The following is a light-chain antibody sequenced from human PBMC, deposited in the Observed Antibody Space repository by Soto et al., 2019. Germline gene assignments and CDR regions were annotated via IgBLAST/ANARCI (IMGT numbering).Light chain of an antibody. CDR3: QQYYGIPQLN. CDR2: HAS. J-gene: IGKJ5*01. CDR1: QNITNN. V-gene: IGKV1-33*01. Sequence: DIQMTQSPSSLSASIGDRVTITCQASQNITNNLSWYQQKPGKAPNLLIYHASKLAKGVTSRFSGSGSGKDFSFIITSLQREDLAKYYCQQYYGIPQLNFGKGTRLEIX.